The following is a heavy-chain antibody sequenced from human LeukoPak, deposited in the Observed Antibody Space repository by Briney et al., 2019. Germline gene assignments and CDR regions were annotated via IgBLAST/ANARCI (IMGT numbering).Heavy chain of an antibody. CDR2: FFYRRRT. CDR3: ARYRQSPSDAFDI. CDR1: RVSITNSSYY. Sequence: SETLSLTCTVSRVSITNSSYYWGWIRQPPGKGLESIGSFFYRRRTYYNPSLKSRVTISVDTSKNQFSLKLSSVTAADTAVYYCARYRQSPSDAFDIWGQGTMVTVSS. D-gene: IGHD3-16*02. V-gene: IGHV4-39*07. J-gene: IGHJ3*02.